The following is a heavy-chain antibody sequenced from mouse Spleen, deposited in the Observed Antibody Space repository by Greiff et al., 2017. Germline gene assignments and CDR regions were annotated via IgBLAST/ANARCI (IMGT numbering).Heavy chain of an antibody. V-gene: IGHV1-69*01. CDR1: GYTFTSYW. Sequence: QVQLQQPGAELVMPGASVKLSCKASGYTFTSYWMHWVKQRPGQGLEWIGEIDPSDSYTNYNQKFKGKATLTVDKSSSTAYMQLSSLTSEDSAVYYCLKIYYGNYGFAYWGQGTLVTVSA. CDR3: LKIYYGNYGFAY. CDR2: IDPSDSYT. J-gene: IGHJ3*01. D-gene: IGHD2-1*01.